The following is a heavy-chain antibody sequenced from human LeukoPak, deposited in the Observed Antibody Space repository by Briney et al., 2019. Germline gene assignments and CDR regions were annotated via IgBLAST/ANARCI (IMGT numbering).Heavy chain of an antibody. D-gene: IGHD3-3*01. CDR1: GGSISSSSYY. CDR3: ARQTGAGLFILP. J-gene: IGHJ4*02. Sequence: PSETLSLTCTVSGGSISSSSYYWGWIRRPPGKGLEWIGGIFYTGITYYNPSLKSRVTISVDTSKNQFSLILTSVTAADTAVYYCARQTGAGLFILPGGQGTLVTVSS. CDR2: IFYTGIT. V-gene: IGHV4-39*01.